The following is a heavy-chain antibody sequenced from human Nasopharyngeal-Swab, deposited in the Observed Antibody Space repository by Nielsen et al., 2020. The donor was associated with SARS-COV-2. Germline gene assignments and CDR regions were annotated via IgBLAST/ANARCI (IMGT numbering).Heavy chain of an antibody. CDR2: ISAYNGNT. J-gene: IGHJ4*02. CDR1: GYTYNTYG. CDR3: ARLVRGSTINYFDF. V-gene: IGHV1-18*04. D-gene: IGHD3-10*01. Sequence: ASVKVSCKASGYTYNTYGITWVRQAPGQGLEWMGWISAYNGNTDYAQKFQDRFTMTTDISTSTAYMELKSLRSDDTAVYYCARLVRGSTINYFDFWGQGTLVTVSS.